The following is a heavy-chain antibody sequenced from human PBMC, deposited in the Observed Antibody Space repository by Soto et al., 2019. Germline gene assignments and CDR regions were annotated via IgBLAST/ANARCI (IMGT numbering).Heavy chain of an antibody. J-gene: IGHJ4*02. CDR3: ARGFWSGYYIENYFDY. D-gene: IGHD3-3*01. CDR2: IYYSGST. Sequence: SETLSLTCTVSGCSISSGGYYWSWLRQHPGKGLEWIGYIYYSGSTNYNPSLKSRVTISVDTSKNQFSLKLSSVTAADTAVYYCARGFWSGYYIENYFDYWGQGTLVTVSS. CDR1: GCSISSGGYY. V-gene: IGHV4-61*08.